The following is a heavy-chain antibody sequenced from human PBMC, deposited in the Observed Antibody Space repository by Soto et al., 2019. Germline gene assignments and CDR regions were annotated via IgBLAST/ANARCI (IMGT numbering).Heavy chain of an antibody. D-gene: IGHD3-9*01. V-gene: IGHV3-11*03. CDR1: GFTFSDYY. Sequence: GGSLRLSCAASGFTFSDYYVSWIRQAPGKGLEWVSYISSSSSYTNYADSVKGRFTISRDNAKNSLYLQMNSLRAEDTAVYYCARLYDILTGYDYWGQGTLVTVSS. J-gene: IGHJ4*02. CDR3: ARLYDILTGYDY. CDR2: ISSSSSYT.